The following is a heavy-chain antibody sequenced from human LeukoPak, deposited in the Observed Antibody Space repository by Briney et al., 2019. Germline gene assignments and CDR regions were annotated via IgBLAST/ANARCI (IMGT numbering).Heavy chain of an antibody. CDR2: IYHSGST. J-gene: IGHJ3*02. D-gene: IGHD5-24*01. Sequence: SETLSLTCAVSGYSISSGYYWGWIRQPPGKGLEWIGSIYHSGSTYYNPSLKSRVTISVDTSKNQFSLKLSSVTAADTAVYYCARQGIATHAFDIWGQGTMVTVSS. CDR3: ARQGIATHAFDI. CDR1: GYSISSGYY. V-gene: IGHV4-38-2*01.